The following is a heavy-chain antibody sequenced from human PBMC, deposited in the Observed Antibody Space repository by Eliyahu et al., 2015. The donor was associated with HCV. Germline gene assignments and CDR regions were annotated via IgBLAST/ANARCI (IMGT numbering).Heavy chain of an antibody. V-gene: IGHV1-69*17. D-gene: IGHD2-21*02. CDR2: IIPIFEIV. CDR1: GDXFXNXA. Sequence: QIRLVQSGAEVKKPGXSVKVSXKASGDXFXNXAXSXVRQAPGQGLEWXGGIIPIFEIVNYAQNVQGRVTITAHRPTTTVYMELSSLTSEDTAIYYCASVYCGGDCDSKLFDSWGQGTLVTVSS. J-gene: IGHJ4*02. CDR3: ASVYCGGDCDSKLFDS.